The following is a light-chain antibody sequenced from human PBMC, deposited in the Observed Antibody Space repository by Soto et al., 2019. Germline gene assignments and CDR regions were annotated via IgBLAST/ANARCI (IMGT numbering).Light chain of an antibody. J-gene: IGKJ1*01. CDR3: QQRSNWPPAGT. V-gene: IGKV3-11*01. Sequence: EIVMTQSPAPLSVSPGERATLSCRSSQSVSSSLAWYQQKPGQAPRLLIYGASTRATGIPARFSGSGSGTDFTLTISSLEPEDFAVYYCQQRSNWPPAGTFGQGTKVDIK. CDR2: GAS. CDR1: QSVSSS.